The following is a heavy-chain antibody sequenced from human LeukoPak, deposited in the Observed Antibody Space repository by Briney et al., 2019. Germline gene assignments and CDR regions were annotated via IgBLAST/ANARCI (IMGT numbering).Heavy chain of an antibody. Sequence: SETLSLTCTASGGSISSSSYYWGWIRQPPGKGLEWIGSIYYSGSTYYNPSLKSRVTISVDTSKNQFSLKLSSVAAADTAVYYCARSGLSVYYYYYYMDVWGKGTTVTVSS. J-gene: IGHJ6*03. V-gene: IGHV4-39*01. CDR2: IYYSGST. CDR3: ARSGLSVYYYYYYMDV. D-gene: IGHD1-14*01. CDR1: GGSISSSSYY.